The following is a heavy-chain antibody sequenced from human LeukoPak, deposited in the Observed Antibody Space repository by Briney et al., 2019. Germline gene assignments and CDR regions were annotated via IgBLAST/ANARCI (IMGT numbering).Heavy chain of an antibody. J-gene: IGHJ6*02. Sequence: GASLRLSCEASGFIFSSYAMSWVRQAPGKGLEWVSGISGSGTSTYYADSVKGRFTISRDNSKNTLYLQMNSLRAEDTAVYYCARSNYYYGMDVWGQGTTVTVSS. CDR1: GFIFSSYA. V-gene: IGHV3-23*01. CDR3: ARSNYYYGMDV. CDR2: ISGSGTST.